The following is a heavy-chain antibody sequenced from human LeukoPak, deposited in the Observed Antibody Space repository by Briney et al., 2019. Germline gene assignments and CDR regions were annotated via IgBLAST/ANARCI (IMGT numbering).Heavy chain of an antibody. J-gene: IGHJ3*02. CDR1: GYTFTSYD. V-gene: IGHV1-8*01. D-gene: IGHD6-13*01. CDR2: MNPNSGKT. Sequence: ASVKVSFKASGYTFTSYDINWVRQAPGQGLEWMGWMNPNSGKTGYAQKFQGRVTMTTNTSIRTAYMELSRLRSEATAVCYCARARLAAADDAFDIWGQGTMVTVSS. CDR3: ARARLAAADDAFDI.